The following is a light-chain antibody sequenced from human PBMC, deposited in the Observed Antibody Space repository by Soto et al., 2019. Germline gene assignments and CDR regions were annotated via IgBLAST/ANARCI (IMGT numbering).Light chain of an antibody. CDR3: QQRSDWPIT. CDR1: QSVRSH. V-gene: IGKV3-11*01. Sequence: EIVMTQSPATLSVSPRGSATLSCRASQSVRSHLFWYQQKPGQAPRLLIYEASNRATGIPARFSGSGSGTDFTLTISSLEPEDFAVYYCQQRSDWPITFGQGTRLEI. CDR2: EAS. J-gene: IGKJ5*01.